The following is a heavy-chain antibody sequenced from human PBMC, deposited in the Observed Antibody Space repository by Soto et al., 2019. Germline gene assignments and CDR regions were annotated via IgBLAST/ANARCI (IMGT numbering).Heavy chain of an antibody. V-gene: IGHV3-33*01. D-gene: IGHD3-3*01. CDR3: ARDASYYSLWSGYYPSRNGMDV. J-gene: IGHJ6*01. Sequence: QVQVVESGGGVVQPGRSLRLSCAASGFTFSSFGMHWVRQAPGKGLEWVSRIWYDGSKKTYGDSVKGRFTISRDNSRNTVYLPVDSLRAADTAVYYCARDASYYSLWSGYYPSRNGMDVWGQGTTVNVSS. CDR2: IWYDGSKK. CDR1: GFTFSSFG.